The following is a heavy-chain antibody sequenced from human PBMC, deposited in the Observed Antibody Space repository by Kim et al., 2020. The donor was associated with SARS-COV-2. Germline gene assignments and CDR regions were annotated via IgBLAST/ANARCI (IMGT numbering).Heavy chain of an antibody. V-gene: IGHV3-23*01. CDR1: GFPFSTYA. J-gene: IGHJ6*02. D-gene: IGHD6-13*01. CDR3: AKGGGIPGTLYFQYAMDV. CDR2: ITGSGGTT. Sequence: GGSLRLSCPASGFPFSTYAMSWVRQAPGKGLEWVSIITGSGGTTYTADSVKGRFTISRDNSKNTLYLQMNSLRAEDTAIYYCAKGGGIPGTLYFQYAMDVWGRGTTVTVSS.